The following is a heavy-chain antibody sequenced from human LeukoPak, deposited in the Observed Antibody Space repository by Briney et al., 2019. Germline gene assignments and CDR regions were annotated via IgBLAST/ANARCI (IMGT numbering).Heavy chain of an antibody. CDR3: ARRTGTYYYDSSGYSPWRYYFDY. Sequence: SETLSLTCAVYGGSFSGNYWSWIRQPPGKGLEWIGDINHSGTTNYSPSLKSRVTISVDTSKNQFSLKLSSVTAADTAVFYCARRTGTYYYDSSGYSPWRYYFDYWGQGTLVTVSS. CDR2: INHSGTT. V-gene: IGHV4-34*01. D-gene: IGHD3-22*01. CDR1: GGSFSGNY. J-gene: IGHJ4*02.